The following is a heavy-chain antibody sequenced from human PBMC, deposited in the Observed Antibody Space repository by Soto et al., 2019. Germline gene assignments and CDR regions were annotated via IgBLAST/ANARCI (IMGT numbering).Heavy chain of an antibody. D-gene: IGHD3-3*02. CDR3: ASLLAWAAVP. CDR2: INHSGSP. J-gene: IGHJ5*02. V-gene: IGHV4-34*01. CDR1: GGSFSGYY. Sequence: QVQLQQWGAGLLKPSETLSLTCAVYGGSFSGYYWSWIRQPPGKGLECIGAINHSGSPNYTPSLKSRVPISVDTSKNQSSLKLSSVTAADTAVYFCASLLAWAAVPWGQGTLVTVSS.